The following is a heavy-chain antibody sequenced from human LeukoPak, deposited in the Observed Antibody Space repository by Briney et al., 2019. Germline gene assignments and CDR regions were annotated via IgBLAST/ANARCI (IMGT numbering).Heavy chain of an antibody. CDR3: ARVSRGYCSSTSCPRTAEYFQH. Sequence: GGSLRLSCAASGFTFSSYWMSWVRQAPGKGLEWVANIKQDGSEKYYVDSVKGRFTISRDNAKNSLYLQMNSLRAEDTAMYYCARVSRGYCSSTSCPRTAEYFQHWGQGTLVTVSS. D-gene: IGHD2-2*01. J-gene: IGHJ1*01. CDR2: IKQDGSEK. V-gene: IGHV3-7*03. CDR1: GFTFSSYW.